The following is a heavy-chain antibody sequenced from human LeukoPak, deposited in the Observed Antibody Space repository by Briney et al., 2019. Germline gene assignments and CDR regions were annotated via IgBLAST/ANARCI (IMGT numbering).Heavy chain of an antibody. CDR3: ASRVVAATLAPLYYYYGMDV. J-gene: IGHJ6*02. V-gene: IGHV4-30-4*08. D-gene: IGHD2-15*01. CDR1: GGSISSGDYY. Sequence: SETLSLTCTVSGGSISSGDYYWSWIRQPPGKGLEWIGYIYYSGSTYYNPSLKSRVTISVDTSKNQFSLKLSSVTAADTAVYYCASRVVAATLAPLYYYYGMDVWGQGTTVTVSS. CDR2: IYYSGST.